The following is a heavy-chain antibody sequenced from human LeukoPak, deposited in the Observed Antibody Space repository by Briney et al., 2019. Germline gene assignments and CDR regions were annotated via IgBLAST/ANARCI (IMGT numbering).Heavy chain of an antibody. J-gene: IGHJ4*02. CDR3: ARDSELAAGFDY. V-gene: IGHV3-21*01. CDR2: ISSSSSYI. Sequence: GGSLRLSCAASGFTFSSYSMNWVRQAPGKGLEWVSSISSSSSYIYYADSVKGRFTISRDNAKNSLYLQMNSLRAEDTAVYYCARDSELAAGFDYWGQGTLVTVSS. D-gene: IGHD6-25*01. CDR1: GFTFSSYS.